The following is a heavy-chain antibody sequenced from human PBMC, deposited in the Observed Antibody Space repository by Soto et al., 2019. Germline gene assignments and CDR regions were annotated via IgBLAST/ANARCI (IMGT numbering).Heavy chain of an antibody. D-gene: IGHD2-2*01. V-gene: IGHV5-51*01. CDR2: IYPGESDT. Sequence: PGEALKTPCKGSGYSFTSYWIGWVRPMPGKRLEWMGIIYPGESDTRYSPSFQGQVTMSADKSISTAYLQWSSLKASDTAMYYCARLDLRCSSNSCYYNWFDPWGQGTLVTVSS. CDR1: GYSFTSYW. J-gene: IGHJ5*02. CDR3: ARLDLRCSSNSCYYNWFDP.